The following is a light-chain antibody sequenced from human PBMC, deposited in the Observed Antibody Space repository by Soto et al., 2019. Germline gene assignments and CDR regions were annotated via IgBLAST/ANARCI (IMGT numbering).Light chain of an antibody. V-gene: IGKV1-16*02. J-gene: IGKJ5*01. CDR2: AAS. CDR3: QQYNSYPPIT. CDR1: KGTNNY. Sequence: DIQMTQSPSSLSASLLDRVTITCXSSKGTNNYLDWFQKKPGKAPKSLIYAASSLQSGVPSKFSGSGSGTDFTLTISSIQPEDFATYYCQQYNSYPPITFGQGTRLEIK.